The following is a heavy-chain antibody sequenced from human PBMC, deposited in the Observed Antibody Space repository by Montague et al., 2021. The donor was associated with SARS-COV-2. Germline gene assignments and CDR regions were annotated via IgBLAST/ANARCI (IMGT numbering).Heavy chain of an antibody. V-gene: IGHV4-39*07. Sequence: SETLSLTCTVSGGSISSSSYYWGWIRLPPGKGLEWIGSIYYSGSTYYNPSLRSRVTISVDTSKNQFSLKLSSVTAADTAVYYCARDYGDYGSGYYYGMDVWGQGTTVTVSS. CDR3: ARDYGDYGSGYYYGMDV. CDR1: GGSISSSSYY. CDR2: IYYSGST. J-gene: IGHJ6*02. D-gene: IGHD4-17*01.